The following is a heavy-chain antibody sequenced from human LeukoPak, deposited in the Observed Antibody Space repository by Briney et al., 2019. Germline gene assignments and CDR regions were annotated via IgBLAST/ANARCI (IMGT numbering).Heavy chain of an antibody. Sequence: QTGGSLRLSCAASGFTFSTYWMSWVRQAPGKGVEWVANIKEDGSEKYYGDSVKGQFTISRDNAKNSLYLQMNSLRAEDTAVYYCARDSSGYQWGQGTLVTVSS. D-gene: IGHD3-22*01. CDR3: ARDSSGYQ. V-gene: IGHV3-7*01. CDR1: GFTFSTYW. J-gene: IGHJ4*02. CDR2: IKEDGSEK.